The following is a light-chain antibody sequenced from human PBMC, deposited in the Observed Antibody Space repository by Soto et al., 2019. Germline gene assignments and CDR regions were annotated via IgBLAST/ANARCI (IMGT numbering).Light chain of an antibody. CDR1: SSDVGGYKY. CDR2: DVS. Sequence: QSALTQPASVSGSPGQSITISCTGTSSDVGGYKYVSWYQQQAGKAPKVMIYDVSNRPSGVSNRFSGSKAGTTASLTISGLQAEDESDYYCSSYASSGTQVFGTGTKLTVL. J-gene: IGLJ1*01. V-gene: IGLV2-14*03. CDR3: SSYASSGTQV.